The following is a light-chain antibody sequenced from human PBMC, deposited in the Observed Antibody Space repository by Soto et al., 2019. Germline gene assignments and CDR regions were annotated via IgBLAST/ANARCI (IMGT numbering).Light chain of an antibody. Sequence: EIVLTQSPGTLSLSPGERATLSCRGSQSVSSSYLAWYQQKPGQAPRLLIYGASSRATGIPDRFSGSGSGTDFTLTISRLEPEDFAVYYCQQYGSSPRTFGQGTKVDIK. CDR2: GAS. J-gene: IGKJ1*01. V-gene: IGKV3-20*01. CDR3: QQYGSSPRT. CDR1: QSVSSSY.